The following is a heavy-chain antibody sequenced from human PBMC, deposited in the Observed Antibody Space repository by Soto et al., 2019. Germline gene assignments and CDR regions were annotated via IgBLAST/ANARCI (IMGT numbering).Heavy chain of an antibody. Sequence: QVQLVQSGAEVKKPGASVKVSCKASGYTFTSYGISWVRQAPGQGLEWMGWISAYNGNTNYAQKLQGRVTMTTDTTTSTAYKELRSLRSDDTAVYYWARDLWGSYSVTDYWGQGTLVTVSS. CDR3: ARDLWGSYSVTDY. V-gene: IGHV1-18*01. J-gene: IGHJ4*02. CDR1: GYTFTSYG. CDR2: ISAYNGNT. D-gene: IGHD3-16*01.